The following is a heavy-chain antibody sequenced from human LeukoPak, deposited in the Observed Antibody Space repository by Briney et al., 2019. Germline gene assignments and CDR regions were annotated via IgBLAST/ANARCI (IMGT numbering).Heavy chain of an antibody. V-gene: IGHV3-21*01. CDR1: GFTFSSYS. CDR3: ARALIAAPYYFDY. D-gene: IGHD6-6*01. CDR2: ISSSSSYI. Sequence: PGGSLRLSCAASGFTFSSYSMNWVRQAPGKGLEWVSSISSSSSYIYYADSVKGRFTISRDNAKNSLYLQMNSLRAEDTAVYYCARALIAAPYYFDYWGQGTLVTVSS. J-gene: IGHJ4*02.